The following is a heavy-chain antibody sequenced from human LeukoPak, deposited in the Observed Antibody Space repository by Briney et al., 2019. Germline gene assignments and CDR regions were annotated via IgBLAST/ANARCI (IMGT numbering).Heavy chain of an antibody. CDR1: GYTFTGYF. D-gene: IGHD3-22*01. Sequence: GASVKVSCKASGYTFTGYFMHWVRQAPGQGLEWMGIINPSGGSTSYAQKFQGRVTMTRDTSTSTVYMELSSLRSEDTAVYYCAISPSSGYYRFDYWGQGTLVTVSS. J-gene: IGHJ4*02. V-gene: IGHV1-46*01. CDR3: AISPSSGYYRFDY. CDR2: INPSGGST.